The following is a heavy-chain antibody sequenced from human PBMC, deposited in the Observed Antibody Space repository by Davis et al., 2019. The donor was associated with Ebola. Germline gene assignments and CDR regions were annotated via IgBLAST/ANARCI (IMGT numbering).Heavy chain of an antibody. V-gene: IGHV3-15*01. D-gene: IGHD3-10*01. CDR1: GFTFSNAW. J-gene: IGHJ4*02. CDR2: IKSKTDGGTT. CDR3: TRGGYYYGSGSYQADY. Sequence: PGGSLRLSCAASGFTFSNAWMSWVRQAPGKGLEWVGRIKSKTDGGTTDYAAPVKGRFTISRDDSKNTLYLQMNSLKTEDTAVYYCTRGGYYYGSGSYQADYWGQGTLVTVSS.